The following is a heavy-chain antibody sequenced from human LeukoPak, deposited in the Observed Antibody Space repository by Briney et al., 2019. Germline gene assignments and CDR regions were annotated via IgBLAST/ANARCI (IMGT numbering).Heavy chain of an antibody. V-gene: IGHV4-59*01. CDR1: GGXISSYY. CDR3: AREVGYCSGGSCYSYFDY. D-gene: IGHD2-15*01. J-gene: IGHJ4*02. Sequence: PSETLSLTCSVSGGXISSYYWSWIRQPPGKGLEWIGYIYYSGSTNYNASLTNRVTISVDTSKNQFSLKLSSVTAADTAVYYCAREVGYCSGGSCYSYFDYWGQGTLVTVSS. CDR2: IYYSGST.